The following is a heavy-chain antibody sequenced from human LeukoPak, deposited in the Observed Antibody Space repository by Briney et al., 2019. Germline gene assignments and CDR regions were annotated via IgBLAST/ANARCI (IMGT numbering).Heavy chain of an antibody. D-gene: IGHD5-18*01. CDR1: GGSFSDYY. CDR3: ARQGDTAYYYVDY. CDR2: IYSSGDT. J-gene: IGHJ4*02. Sequence: SETLSLNSTVSGGSFSDYYWTWIRHPPGKVLEGIVNIYSSGDTIYNSSLKSRLTMSVDTSNNQFTLRLKSVTAADTAVYYCARQGDTAYYYVDYWGQGTLVPVSS. V-gene: IGHV4-4*09.